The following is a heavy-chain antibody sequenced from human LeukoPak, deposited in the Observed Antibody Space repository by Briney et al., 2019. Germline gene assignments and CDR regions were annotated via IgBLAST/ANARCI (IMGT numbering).Heavy chain of an antibody. D-gene: IGHD4-17*01. Sequence: GGSLRLSCAASGFTFSSYSMNWVRRAPGKGLEWVSYFSTRSSTISYADSVKGRFAISRDNAKNSLYLQMNSLRDEDTAVYYCARDHDYGFDYWGQGTLVTVSS. CDR2: FSTRSSTI. V-gene: IGHV3-48*02. CDR1: GFTFSSYS. J-gene: IGHJ4*02. CDR3: ARDHDYGFDY.